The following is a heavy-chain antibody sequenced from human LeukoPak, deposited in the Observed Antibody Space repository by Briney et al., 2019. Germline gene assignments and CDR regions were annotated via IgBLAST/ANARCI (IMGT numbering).Heavy chain of an antibody. Sequence: SGGSLRLSCAASGFTFSSYAMSWVHQAPWKGLEWVSVISGSGGSTYSADSVKGRFTISRDNSKNTLYLKMNSLRAEDTAVYFCAKSQDGGRLFHFDYWGQGTLVTVSS. CDR1: GFTFSSYA. CDR3: AKSQDGGRLFHFDY. CDR2: ISGSGGST. V-gene: IGHV3-23*01. J-gene: IGHJ4*02. D-gene: IGHD1-26*01.